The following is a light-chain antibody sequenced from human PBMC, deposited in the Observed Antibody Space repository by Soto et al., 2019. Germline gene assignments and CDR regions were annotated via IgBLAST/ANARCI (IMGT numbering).Light chain of an antibody. CDR1: SSDVGGYNY. J-gene: IGLJ7*01. Sequence: QSALTQPASASGSPGQSITISCTGTSSDVGGYNYVSWYQQHPGKAPKLMIYDVSNRPSGVSNRFSGSKSGNTASLTISGLQAEDEADYYCSSYTSSSTRAVFGGGTQLTVL. V-gene: IGLV2-14*01. CDR2: DVS. CDR3: SSYTSSSTRAV.